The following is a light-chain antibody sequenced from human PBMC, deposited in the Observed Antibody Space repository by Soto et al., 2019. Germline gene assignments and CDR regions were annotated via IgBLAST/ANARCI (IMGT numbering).Light chain of an antibody. V-gene: IGLV2-14*03. CDR3: ASYASSNTVL. CDR1: SSDIGGYNY. Sequence: QSVLTQPASVSGSPGQSITISCTGTSSDIGGYNYVSWYQQHPGKAPKLLIYDVSDRPSGVSNRFSGSKSGNTASLPISGLQAEDEADYYCASYASSNTVLFGGGTTLTVL. CDR2: DVS. J-gene: IGLJ2*01.